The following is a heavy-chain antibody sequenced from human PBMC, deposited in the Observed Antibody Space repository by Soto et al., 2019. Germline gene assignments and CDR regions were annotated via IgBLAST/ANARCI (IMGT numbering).Heavy chain of an antibody. D-gene: IGHD2-2*01. V-gene: IGHV3-48*01. CDR3: AREDESFVVVPAANAFDI. J-gene: IGHJ3*02. Sequence: GGSLRLSCAASGFTFSSYSMNWVRQAPGKGLEWVSYISSSSSTIYYADSVKGRFTISRDNAKNSLYLQMNSLRAEDTAVYYCAREDESFVVVPAANAFDIWGQGTMVTVSS. CDR2: ISSSSSTI. CDR1: GFTFSSYS.